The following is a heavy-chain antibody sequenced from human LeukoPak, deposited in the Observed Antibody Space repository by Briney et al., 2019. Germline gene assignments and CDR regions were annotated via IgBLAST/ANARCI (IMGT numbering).Heavy chain of an antibody. J-gene: IGHJ3*02. CDR1: GGSISSYY. CDR2: ISSSGST. V-gene: IGHV4-4*07. Sequence: TASETLSLTCTVSGGSISSYYWSWIRQPAGKGLEWIGRISSSGSTNYNPSLKSRVTISVDTSKNQFSLKLSSVTAADTAVYYCARDFGYCSGGSCYFDAFDIWGQGTMVTVSS. D-gene: IGHD2-15*01. CDR3: ARDFGYCSGGSCYFDAFDI.